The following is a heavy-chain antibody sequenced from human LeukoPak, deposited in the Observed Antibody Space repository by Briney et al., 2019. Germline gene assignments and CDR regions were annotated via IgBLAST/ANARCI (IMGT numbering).Heavy chain of an antibody. D-gene: IGHD2-15*01. J-gene: IGHJ2*01. V-gene: IGHV4-61*02. CDR2: IYTSGST. Sequence: PSETLSLTCTVSGGSISSGSYYWSWIRRPAGKGLEWIGRIYTSGSTNYNPSLKSRVTISVDTSKNQFSLKLSSVTAADTAVYYCARLCVDIVVVVAAKGGWYFDLWGRGTLVTVSS. CDR3: ARLCVDIVVVVAAKGGWYFDL. CDR1: GGSISSGSYY.